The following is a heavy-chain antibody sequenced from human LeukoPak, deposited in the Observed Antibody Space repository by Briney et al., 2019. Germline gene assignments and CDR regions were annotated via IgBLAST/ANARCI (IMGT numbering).Heavy chain of an antibody. V-gene: IGHV1-46*01. CDR2: INPSGGST. CDR1: GYTFTSYY. CDR3: ARDGPRIAALGEDFDY. J-gene: IGHJ4*02. D-gene: IGHD6-6*01. Sequence: VASVKVSCKASGYTFTSYYMHWVRQAPGQELEWMGIINPSGGSTSYAQKFQGRVTMTRDTSTSTVYMELSSLRSEDTAVYYCARDGPRIAALGEDFDYWGQGTLVTVSS.